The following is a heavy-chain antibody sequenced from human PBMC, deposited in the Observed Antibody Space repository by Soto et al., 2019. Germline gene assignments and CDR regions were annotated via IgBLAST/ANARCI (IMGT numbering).Heavy chain of an antibody. CDR3: ARGFSTYSSSSVDY. CDR1: GFTFSSYA. D-gene: IGHD6-6*01. J-gene: IGHJ4*02. V-gene: IGHV3-30-3*01. Sequence: QVQLVESGGGVVQPGRSLRLSCAASGFTFSSYAMHWVRQAPGKGLEWVAVISYDGSNKYYADSVKGRFTISRDNSKNTPYLQMNSLRAEDTAVYYCARGFSTYSSSSVDYWGQGTLVTVSS. CDR2: ISYDGSNK.